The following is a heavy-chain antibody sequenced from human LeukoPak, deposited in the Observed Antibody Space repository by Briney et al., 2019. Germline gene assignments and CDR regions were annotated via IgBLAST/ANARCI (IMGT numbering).Heavy chain of an antibody. D-gene: IGHD3-3*01. Sequence: ASVKVSCKASGYTFTSYGISWVRQAPGQGLEWMGRIIPILGIANYAQKFQGRVTITADKSTSTAYMELSSLRSEDTAVYYCARDGSTIFGVVPGDYWGQGTLVTVSS. V-gene: IGHV1-69*04. CDR1: GYTFTSYG. CDR3: ARDGSTIFGVVPGDY. J-gene: IGHJ4*02. CDR2: IIPILGIA.